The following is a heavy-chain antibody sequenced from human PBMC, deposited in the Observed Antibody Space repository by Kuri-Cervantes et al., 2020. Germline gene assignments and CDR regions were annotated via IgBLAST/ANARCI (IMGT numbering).Heavy chain of an antibody. V-gene: IGHV4-61*01. J-gene: IGHJ4*02. CDR2: IYYSEST. Sequence: ESLKISCTVSGGSVSSGSYYWSWIRQPPGKGLEWIGYIYYSESTNYNPSLKSRVTISVDTSKNQFSLNLSFVTASDTAVYYCARGAETMIDYWGQGTLVTVSS. CDR3: ARGAETMIDY. D-gene: IGHD3-22*01. CDR1: GGSVSSGSYY.